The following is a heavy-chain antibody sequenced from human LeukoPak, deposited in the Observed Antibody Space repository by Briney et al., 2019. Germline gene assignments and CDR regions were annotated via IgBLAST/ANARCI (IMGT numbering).Heavy chain of an antibody. J-gene: IGHJ4*02. CDR1: GGSFSGYY. V-gene: IGHV4-34*01. CDR3: AKSSSWYGVDY. Sequence: SETLSLTCAVYGGSFSGYYWSWIRQPPGKGLEWIGEINHSGSTNYNPSLKSRVTISVDTSKNQFSLKLSSVTAADTAVYYCAKSSSWYGVDYWGRGTLVTVSS. D-gene: IGHD6-13*01. CDR2: INHSGST.